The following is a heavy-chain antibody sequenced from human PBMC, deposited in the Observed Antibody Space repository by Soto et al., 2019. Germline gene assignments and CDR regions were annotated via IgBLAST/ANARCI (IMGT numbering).Heavy chain of an antibody. Sequence: EVQLVESGGGLVQPGGSLRLSCAASGFTFSSYWMHWVRQAPGKGLVWVSRIKSDGSSTSYGDSVKGRFTISRDNAKNTLYLQMNSLRAEDTAVYYCARGDWYDISTGYPFDYWGQGTLVTVSS. D-gene: IGHD3-9*01. J-gene: IGHJ4*02. CDR1: GFTFSSYW. V-gene: IGHV3-74*01. CDR3: ARGDWYDISTGYPFDY. CDR2: IKSDGSST.